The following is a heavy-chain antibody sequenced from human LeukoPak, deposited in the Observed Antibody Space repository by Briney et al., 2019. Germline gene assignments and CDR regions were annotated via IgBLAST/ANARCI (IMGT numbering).Heavy chain of an antibody. CDR2: INPSGGST. D-gene: IGHD5-24*01. CDR3: ARAGLDGYNVKWLWFDP. Sequence: ASVKVSCKASGYTFTSYYMHWVRQAPGQGLEWMGIINPSGGSTSYAQKFQGRVTMTRDTSTSTVYMELSSLRSEDTAVYYCARAGLDGYNVKWLWFDPWGQGTLVTVSS. J-gene: IGHJ5*02. CDR1: GYTFTSYY. V-gene: IGHV1-46*01.